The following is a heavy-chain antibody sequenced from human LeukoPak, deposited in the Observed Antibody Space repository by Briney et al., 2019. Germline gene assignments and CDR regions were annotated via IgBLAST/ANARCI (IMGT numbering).Heavy chain of an antibody. CDR3: AREASSSWGNYYYMDV. Sequence: ASVKVSFKASGYTFTSYYMHWVRQAPGQGLKWMGIINPSGGSTSYAQKFQGRVTMTRDMSTSTVYMELSSLRSEDTAVYYCAREASSSWGNYYYMDVWGKGTTVTVSS. V-gene: IGHV1-46*01. CDR2: INPSGGST. D-gene: IGHD6-13*01. J-gene: IGHJ6*03. CDR1: GYTFTSYY.